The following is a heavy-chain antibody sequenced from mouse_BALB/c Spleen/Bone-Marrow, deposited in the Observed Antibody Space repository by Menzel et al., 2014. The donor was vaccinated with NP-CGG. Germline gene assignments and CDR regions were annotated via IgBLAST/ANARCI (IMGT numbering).Heavy chain of an antibody. CDR2: ISYSGST. D-gene: IGHD2-2*01. Sequence: EVQVVESGPRLVKPSQTLSLTCSVTGDSITSGYWNWIRKFPGNKLEYMGYISYSGSTYYNPSLKSRISITRDTSKNXYYLQLKSVTTEDTATYYCARFGYDYALDYWGQGTSVTVSS. J-gene: IGHJ4*01. CDR1: GDSITSGY. V-gene: IGHV3-8*02. CDR3: ARFGYDYALDY.